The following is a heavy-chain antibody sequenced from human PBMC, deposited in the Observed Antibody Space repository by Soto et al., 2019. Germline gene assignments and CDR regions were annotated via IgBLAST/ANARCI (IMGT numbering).Heavy chain of an antibody. CDR3: TRDFQGPLDYGMDV. V-gene: IGHV3-7*01. CDR2: VKYDGSQT. D-gene: IGHD1-1*01. CDR1: GFTFSSYW. Sequence: PGGSLRLSCADSGFTFSSYWMSWVRHAPGKGLEWVANVKYDGSQTYYVGSVKGRFTISRDNAKNSLYLQMNSLRAEDTAVYYCTRDFQGPLDYGMDVWGQGTTVTVSS. J-gene: IGHJ6*02.